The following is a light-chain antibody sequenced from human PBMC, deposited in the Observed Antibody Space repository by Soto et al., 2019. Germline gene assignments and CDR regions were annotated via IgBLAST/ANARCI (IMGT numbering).Light chain of an antibody. CDR1: QSFTSNY. CDR2: GAS. Sequence: ESVLTHSPGTLSLSPGERATLSCGASQSFTSNYLAWYQQKPGQAPRLLIYGASTRATGIPDRFSGSGSGTDFTLTIGRLEPEDFAVYYCHQYGSSPRTFGQGTKVDI. J-gene: IGKJ1*01. V-gene: IGKV3-20*01. CDR3: HQYGSSPRT.